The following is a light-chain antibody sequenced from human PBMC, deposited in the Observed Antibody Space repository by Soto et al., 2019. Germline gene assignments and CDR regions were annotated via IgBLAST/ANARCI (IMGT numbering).Light chain of an antibody. CDR3: QQSYRTPLT. CDR2: AAS. Sequence: DIQMTQSPSSLSASVGDRVTITCRASQSTSYNLNWYQQKPGKAPRLLSYAASSLQSGVPSRFSGSGSETDFTLVINSLQPEDFTTYYCQQSYRTPLTFGGGTKVEIK. J-gene: IGKJ4*01. CDR1: QSTSYN. V-gene: IGKV1-39*01.